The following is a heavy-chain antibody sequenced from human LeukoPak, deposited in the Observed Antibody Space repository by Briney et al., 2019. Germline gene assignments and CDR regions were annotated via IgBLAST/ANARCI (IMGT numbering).Heavy chain of an antibody. CDR1: GGSISSSSYY. Sequence: PSETLSLTCTVSGGSISSSSYYWGWIRQPPGKGLERIGSIYYSGSTYYNPSLKSRVTISVDTSKNQFSLKLSSVTAADTAVYYCARHLRHHGPWFDPWGQGTLVTVSS. V-gene: IGHV4-39*01. D-gene: IGHD5-24*01. CDR3: ARHLRHHGPWFDP. CDR2: IYYSGST. J-gene: IGHJ5*02.